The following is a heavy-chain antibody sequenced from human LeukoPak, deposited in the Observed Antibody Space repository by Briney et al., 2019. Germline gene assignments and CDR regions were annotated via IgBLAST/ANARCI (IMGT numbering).Heavy chain of an antibody. V-gene: IGHV4-34*01. Sequence: SETLSLTCAAYGGSFSGYYWSWIRQPPGKGLEWIGEINHSGSTNYNPSLKSRVTISVDTSTNQFSLKLSSVTAADTAVYYCARGSRLTKPYYYYYFMDVWDKGTTVTVSS. D-gene: IGHD2-8*01. J-gene: IGHJ6*03. CDR3: ARGSRLTKPYYYYYFMDV. CDR1: GGSFSGYY. CDR2: INHSGST.